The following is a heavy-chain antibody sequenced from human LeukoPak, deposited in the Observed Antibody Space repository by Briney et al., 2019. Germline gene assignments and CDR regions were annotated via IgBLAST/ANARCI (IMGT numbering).Heavy chain of an antibody. V-gene: IGHV3-49*03. D-gene: IGHD5-24*01. CDR3: SRDSYGYCPDNGFDV. Sequence: AGGSLRLSCIVSGLTFGDFAMSWFRQPPGKGLEWVGFITSKSYGETTEYAASVKGRFTISRDNSKSIAYLQMNSLKTEDTAVYYCSRDSYGYCPDNGFDVWGQGTTVTVSS. CDR1: GLTFGDFA. CDR2: ITSKSYGETT. J-gene: IGHJ6*02.